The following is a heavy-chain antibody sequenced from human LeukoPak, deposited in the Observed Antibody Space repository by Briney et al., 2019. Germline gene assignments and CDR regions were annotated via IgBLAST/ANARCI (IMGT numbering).Heavy chain of an antibody. J-gene: IGHJ4*02. V-gene: IGHV3-23*01. CDR2: ISGSGRST. CDR1: GFTLSSYA. CDR3: AKAINRIAVAVTTLFDY. D-gene: IGHD6-19*01. Sequence: GGSLRLSCAASGFTLSSYAMSWVRQAPGKGLEWVSAISGSGRSTYYADSVKGRFTISRDDSKSTIYLQMNSLRAEDTAVYYCAKAINRIAVAVTTLFDYWGQGTLVTVSS.